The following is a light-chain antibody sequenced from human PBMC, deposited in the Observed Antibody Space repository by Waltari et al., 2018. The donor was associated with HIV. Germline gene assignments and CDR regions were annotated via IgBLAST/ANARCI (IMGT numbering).Light chain of an antibody. V-gene: IGKV1-39*01. CDR3: QQSDSTPLT. CDR2: AAS. CDR1: QSISRY. Sequence: DIQVTQSPSSLSVSLGDRVTISCRASQSISRYLNWYQQKPGQAPKLLIYAASSMQSGVPSRFSGSGSGTDFTLTISSLQPEDFATYYCQQSDSTPLTFGGGTKVEIK. J-gene: IGKJ4*01.